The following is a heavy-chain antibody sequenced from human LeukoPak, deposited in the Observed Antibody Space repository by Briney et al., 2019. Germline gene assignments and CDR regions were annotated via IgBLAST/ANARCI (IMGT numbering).Heavy chain of an antibody. V-gene: IGHV1-24*01. Sequence: ASVKVSCKASGGTFSSYAISWVRQAPGKGLEWMGGFDPEDGETIYAQKFQGRVTMTEDTSTDTAYMELSSLRSEDTAVYYCATAVSGDYWFDPWGQGTLVTVSS. CDR1: GGTFSSYA. D-gene: IGHD4-17*01. CDR3: ATAVSGDYWFDP. CDR2: FDPEDGET. J-gene: IGHJ5*02.